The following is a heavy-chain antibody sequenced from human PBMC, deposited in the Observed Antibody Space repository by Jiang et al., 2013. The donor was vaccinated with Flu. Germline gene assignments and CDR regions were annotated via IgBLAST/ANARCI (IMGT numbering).Heavy chain of an antibody. Sequence: SLKSRVTISVDTSKNQFSLKLSSVTAADTAVYYCASGSYFDYWGQGTLVTVSS. V-gene: IGHV4-34*01. CDR3: ASGSYFDY. J-gene: IGHJ4*02.